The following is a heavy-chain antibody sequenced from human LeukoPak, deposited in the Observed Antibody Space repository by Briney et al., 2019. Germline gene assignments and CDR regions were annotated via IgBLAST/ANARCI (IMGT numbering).Heavy chain of an antibody. CDR1: GFTFSSYW. D-gene: IGHD1-26*01. Sequence: PGGSLRLSCAASGFTFSSYWMSWVRQAPGKGLEWVAVISYDGSNKYYADSVKGRFTISRDNSKNTLYLQMNSLRAEDTAVYYCAREATVGATSAFDIWGQGTMVTVSS. CDR3: AREATVGATSAFDI. J-gene: IGHJ3*02. V-gene: IGHV3-30-3*01. CDR2: ISYDGSNK.